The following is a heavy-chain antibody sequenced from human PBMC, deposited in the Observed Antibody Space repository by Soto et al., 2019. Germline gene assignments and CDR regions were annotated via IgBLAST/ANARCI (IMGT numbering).Heavy chain of an antibody. Sequence: QVQLQQWGAGLLKPSETLSLTCAVYGGSFSGYYWSWIRQPPGKGLEWIGEINHSGSTNYNPSLKSRVNMSVDTSKNQFSLKLSSVTAADTAVYYCARGRMSYGSPMWAFDIWGQGTMVTVSS. J-gene: IGHJ3*02. CDR2: INHSGST. CDR1: GGSFSGYY. CDR3: ARGRMSYGSPMWAFDI. D-gene: IGHD3-16*02. V-gene: IGHV4-34*01.